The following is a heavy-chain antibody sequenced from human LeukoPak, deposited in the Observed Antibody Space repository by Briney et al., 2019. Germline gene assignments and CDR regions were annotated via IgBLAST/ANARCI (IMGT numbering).Heavy chain of an antibody. J-gene: IGHJ3*02. V-gene: IGHV4-61*02. CDR3: ARPIRGYCSSTSCLGNAFDI. CDR1: GGSISSGSYY. Sequence: SQTLSLTCTVSGGSISSGSYYWSWIRQPAGKGLEWIGRIYTSGSTNYNPSLKSRVTMSVDTSKNQFSLKLSSVTAADTAVYYCARPIRGYCSSTSCLGNAFDIWGQGTMVTVSS. D-gene: IGHD2-2*01. CDR2: IYTSGST.